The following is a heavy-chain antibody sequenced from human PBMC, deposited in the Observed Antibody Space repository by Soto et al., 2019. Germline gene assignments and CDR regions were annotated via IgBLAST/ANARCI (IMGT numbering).Heavy chain of an antibody. Sequence: PSETLSLTCNVSNGSLNVYYWSWIRQPPGKELEWIGNIYYRGTTNYNPSLQGRVTMSIDTSKNQFSLMLTSVTAADTAVYYCTRVAIAVPSWGRGVLVTVSS. V-gene: IGHV4-59*12. J-gene: IGHJ5*02. CDR1: NGSLNVYY. D-gene: IGHD2-15*01. CDR3: TRVAIAVPS. CDR2: IYYRGTT.